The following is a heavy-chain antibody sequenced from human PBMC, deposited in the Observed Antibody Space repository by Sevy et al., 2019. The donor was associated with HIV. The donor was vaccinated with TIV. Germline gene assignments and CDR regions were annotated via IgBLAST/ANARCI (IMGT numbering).Heavy chain of an antibody. CDR3: AKDRITMVRGVKDAFDI. CDR1: GFTFSSYA. J-gene: IGHJ3*02. V-gene: IGHV3-23*01. Sequence: GGSLRLSCAASGFTFSSYAMSWVRQAPGKGLEWVSAISGSGGSTYYADSVKGRFTISRDNSKNTLYLQMNSLRAEDTAVYYCAKDRITMVRGVKDAFDIWGQGTMVTVSS. D-gene: IGHD3-10*01. CDR2: ISGSGGST.